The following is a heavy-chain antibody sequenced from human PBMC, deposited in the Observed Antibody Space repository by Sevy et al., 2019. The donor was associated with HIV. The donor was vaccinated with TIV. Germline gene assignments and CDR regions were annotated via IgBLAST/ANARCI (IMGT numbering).Heavy chain of an antibody. Sequence: GGSLRLSCAASGFTFSNAWMSWVRQAPGKGLEWVGRIKSKTDGGTTDYAAPVKGRFTISRDDSKNTLYLQMNSLKTEDTAVYYCTTDMVLVTRARGVITHFDYWGQGTLVTVSS. V-gene: IGHV3-15*01. CDR3: TTDMVLVTRARGVITHFDY. D-gene: IGHD3-10*01. CDR2: IKSKTDGGTT. CDR1: GFTFSNAW. J-gene: IGHJ4*02.